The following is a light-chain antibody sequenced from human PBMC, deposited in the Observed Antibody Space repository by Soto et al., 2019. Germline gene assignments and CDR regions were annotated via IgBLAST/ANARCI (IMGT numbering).Light chain of an antibody. V-gene: IGKV1-9*01. Sequence: IQLTQSPSSLSASVGDRVTITCRASQGISRYLAWYQKKPGKAPKLLIYAASTLKSGVPSRFSGSGSGTDLTLDISGLQPYEFANYYCHQRNSSPYTCGQGIKLEI. J-gene: IGKJ2*01. CDR3: HQRNSSPYT. CDR1: QGISRY. CDR2: AAS.